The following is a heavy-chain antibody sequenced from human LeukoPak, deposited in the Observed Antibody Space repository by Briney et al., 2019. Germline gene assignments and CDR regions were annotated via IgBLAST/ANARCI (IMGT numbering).Heavy chain of an antibody. V-gene: IGHV4-39*01. Sequence: SETLSLTCSVSGDSISSSSSYWGWIRQPPGKGLEWIGSIYYSGSTYYNTSLKSRVTISVDTSKNQFSLKLSSVTAADTAVYYCATTILLWFGTNTFDPWGQGTLVTVSS. CDR3: ATTILLWFGTNTFDP. CDR1: GDSISSSSSY. D-gene: IGHD3-10*01. J-gene: IGHJ5*02. CDR2: IYYSGST.